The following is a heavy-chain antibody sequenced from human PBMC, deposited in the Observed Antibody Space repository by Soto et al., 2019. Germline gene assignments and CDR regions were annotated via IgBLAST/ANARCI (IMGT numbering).Heavy chain of an antibody. CDR3: ASSKVVVITVFDY. Sequence: ASVKVSCKASGGTFSSYAISWVRQAPGQGLEWMGGINPIFGTANYAQKFQGRVTITADKSTSTAYMELSSLRSEDTAVYYCASSKVVVITVFDYWGQGTLVTVSS. V-gene: IGHV1-69*06. CDR2: INPIFGTA. D-gene: IGHD3-22*01. CDR1: GGTFSSYA. J-gene: IGHJ4*02.